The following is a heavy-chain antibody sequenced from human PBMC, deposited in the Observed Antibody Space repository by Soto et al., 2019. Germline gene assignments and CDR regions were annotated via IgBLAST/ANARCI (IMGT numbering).Heavy chain of an antibody. CDR1: GDAFYIGGSY. Sequence: QVQLQASGPELVKPSQTLSLTGTVSGDAFYIGGSYWTCTRKHPGRDLEWIGYIYNPGKTSYNPYLVRRVTMSVDTSNNQFSLKLASVTAAGTAVYYYARDGSSTANWIDPWGQGTLVTVSS. V-gene: IGHV4-31*03. J-gene: IGHJ5*02. CDR3: ARDGSSTANWIDP. D-gene: IGHD2-2*01. CDR2: IYNPGKT.